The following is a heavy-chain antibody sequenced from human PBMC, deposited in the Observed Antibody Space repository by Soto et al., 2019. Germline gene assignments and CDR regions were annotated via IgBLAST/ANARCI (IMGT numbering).Heavy chain of an antibody. J-gene: IGHJ4*02. CDR1: GYTFTGYY. Sequence: ASVKVSCKASGYTFTGYYMHWVRQAPGQGLGWMGWINPNSGGTNYAQKFQGWVTMTRDTSISTAYMELSRLRSDDTAVYYCARGPRAAAGTVAAYYFDYWGQGTLVTVSS. V-gene: IGHV1-2*04. D-gene: IGHD6-13*01. CDR3: ARGPRAAAGTVAAYYFDY. CDR2: INPNSGGT.